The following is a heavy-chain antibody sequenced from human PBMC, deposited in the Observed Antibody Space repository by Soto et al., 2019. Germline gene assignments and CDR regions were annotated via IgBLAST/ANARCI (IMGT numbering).Heavy chain of an antibody. V-gene: IGHV3-23*01. CDR3: AKSISAVAGTFDY. D-gene: IGHD6-19*01. CDR1: GFTFSSYA. J-gene: IGHJ4*02. CDR2: ISGSGGRT. Sequence: GGSLRLSCAASGFTFSSYAMSWVRQAPGKGLEWVSAISGSGGRTYYADSVKGRFTISRDNSKNTLYLQMNSLRAEDTAVYSCAKSISAVAGTFDYWGQGTLVTVSS.